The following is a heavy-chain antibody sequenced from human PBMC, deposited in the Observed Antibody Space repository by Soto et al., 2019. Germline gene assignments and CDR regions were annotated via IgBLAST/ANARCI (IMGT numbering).Heavy chain of an antibody. V-gene: IGHV4-4*02. J-gene: IGHJ4*02. D-gene: IGHD1-7*01. CDR3: ASRDPGTSVDY. Sequence: QVQLQESGPGLVKPSGTLSLTCAVSGVSFTSNNWWTWVRQHPGQGLEWIGEIYRTGSTNYNPSLKSRVTISLDKSENQFSLKVTSLTAADTAVYYCASRDPGTSVDYWGQGTLVTVSS. CDR1: GVSFTSNNW. CDR2: IYRTGST.